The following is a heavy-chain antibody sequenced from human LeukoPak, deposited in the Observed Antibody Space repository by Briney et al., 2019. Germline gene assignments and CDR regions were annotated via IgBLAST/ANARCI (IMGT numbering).Heavy chain of an antibody. D-gene: IGHD3-22*01. CDR3: ARLYDSSGLSTADFDY. CDR1: GFTVSSNY. Sequence: PGGSLRLSCAASGFTVSSNYMSWVRQAPGKGLEWVSVIYSGGSTYYADSVKGRFTISRDNSKNTLYLQMNSLRAEDTAVYYCARLYDSSGLSTADFDYWGQGTLVTVSS. CDR2: IYSGGST. V-gene: IGHV3-66*01. J-gene: IGHJ4*02.